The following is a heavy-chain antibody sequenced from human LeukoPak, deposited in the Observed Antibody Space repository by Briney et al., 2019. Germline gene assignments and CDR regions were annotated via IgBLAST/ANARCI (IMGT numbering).Heavy chain of an antibody. CDR3: ASIPGY. J-gene: IGHJ4*02. CDR1: GGPICSYY. CDR2: IYYSGST. V-gene: IGHV4-59*01. Sequence: SETLSLTCTVSGGPICSYYWSWIRQPPGKGLEWIGYIYYSGSTNYNPSLKSRVTISVDTSKNQFSLKLSSVTAADTAVYYCASIPGYWGQGTLVTVSS. D-gene: IGHD2-2*02.